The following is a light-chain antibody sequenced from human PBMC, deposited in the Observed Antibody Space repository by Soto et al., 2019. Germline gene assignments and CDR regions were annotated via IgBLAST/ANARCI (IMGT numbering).Light chain of an antibody. V-gene: IGLV1-44*01. Sequence: QSVLTQPPSASGTPGQRVTISCSGSGSSIGTNTVNWYRQLPGTAPKLLIYGNNQRPSGVPDRFSGSESGTSASLGISGLQSEDEADYYCAAWDGSLNNVLFGGGTQLTVL. CDR3: AAWDGSLNNVL. CDR1: GSSIGTNT. CDR2: GNN. J-gene: IGLJ2*01.